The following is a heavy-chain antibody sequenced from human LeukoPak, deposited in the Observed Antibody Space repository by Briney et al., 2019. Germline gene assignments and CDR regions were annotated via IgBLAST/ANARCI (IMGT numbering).Heavy chain of an antibody. V-gene: IGHV6-1*01. D-gene: IGHD4-23*01. J-gene: IGHJ4*02. CDR3: ARFGGNPTGFNY. Sequence: GRTYYRSKWYNDYAVSVKSRITINPDTSKNQFSLQLNSVTPEDTAVYYCARFGGNPTGFNYWGQGTLVTVSS. CDR2: TYYRSKWYN.